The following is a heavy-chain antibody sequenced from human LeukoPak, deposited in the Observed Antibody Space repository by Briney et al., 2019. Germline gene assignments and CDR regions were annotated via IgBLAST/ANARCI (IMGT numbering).Heavy chain of an antibody. D-gene: IGHD3-10*01. CDR3: ARDNRKEAYYYGSGSYHELDY. CDR2: MNPNSGNT. CDR1: GYTFTSYD. V-gene: IGHV1-8*01. J-gene: IGHJ4*02. Sequence: ASVKVSCKASGYTFTSYDINWVRQATGQGLEWMGWMNPNSGNTGYAQKFQGRVTITTDESTSTAYMELSSLRSEDTAVYYCARDNRKEAYYYGSGSYHELDYWGQGTLVTVSS.